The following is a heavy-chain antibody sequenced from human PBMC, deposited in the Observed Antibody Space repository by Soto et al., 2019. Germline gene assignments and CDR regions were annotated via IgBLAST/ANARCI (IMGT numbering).Heavy chain of an antibody. J-gene: IGHJ5*02. CDR2: INPNSGGT. CDR3: ARESGGRYNWNYASPRGFDP. Sequence: GASVKVSCKASGYTFTGYYMHWVRQAPGQGLEWMGWINPNSGGTNYAQKFQGWVTMTRDTSISTAYMELSRLRSDDTAVYYCARESGGRYNWNYASPRGFDPWGQGTLVTVSS. D-gene: IGHD1-7*01. V-gene: IGHV1-2*04. CDR1: GYTFTGYY.